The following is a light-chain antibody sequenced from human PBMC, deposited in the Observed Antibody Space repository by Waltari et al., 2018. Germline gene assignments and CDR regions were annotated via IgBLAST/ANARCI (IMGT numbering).Light chain of an antibody. CDR3: QNYVRLPAT. Sequence: ATRSCRASQSVARALAWYQQKPGQPPRLLIYNTYTRATGVPDRFSGGGSGTDFSLTISRLEPEDFAVYYCQNYVRLPATFGQGTKVEIK. V-gene: IGKV3-20*01. CDR2: NTY. J-gene: IGKJ1*01. CDR1: QSVARA.